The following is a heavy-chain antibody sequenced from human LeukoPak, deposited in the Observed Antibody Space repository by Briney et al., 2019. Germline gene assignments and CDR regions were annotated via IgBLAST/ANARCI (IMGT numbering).Heavy chain of an antibody. CDR2: IRYDGSNK. CDR1: GFTFSSYG. J-gene: IGHJ4*02. CDR3: ARGVRFYYGSGSYAGQFDY. V-gene: IGHV3-30*02. Sequence: GGSLRLSCAASGFTFSSYGMHWVRQAPGKGLEWVAFIRYDGSNKYYADSVKGRFTISRDNSKNTLYLQMNSLRAEDTAVYYCARGVRFYYGSGSYAGQFDYWGQGTLVTVSS. D-gene: IGHD3-10*01.